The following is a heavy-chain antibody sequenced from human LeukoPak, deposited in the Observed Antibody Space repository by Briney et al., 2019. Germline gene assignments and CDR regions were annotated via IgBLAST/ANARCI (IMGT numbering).Heavy chain of an antibody. V-gene: IGHV1-2*02. D-gene: IGHD6-13*01. CDR1: GYIFSDYY. CDR3: ARGAEAETSPLDF. CDR2: INPKSGAA. Sequence: ASVKVSCKASGYIFSDYYMHWVRQAPGQGLEWLGWINPKSGAADYAQQFRGRVTMTRDTSINTDYMEMKRVTSDDTAVYYCARGAEAETSPLDFWGHGTLVIVS. J-gene: IGHJ4*01.